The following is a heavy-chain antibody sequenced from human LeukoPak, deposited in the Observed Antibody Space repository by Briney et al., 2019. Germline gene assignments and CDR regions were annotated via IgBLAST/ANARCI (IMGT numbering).Heavy chain of an antibody. V-gene: IGHV4-39*07. D-gene: IGHD6-19*01. CDR3: ARVRIAVAGTYFYYMDV. J-gene: IGHJ6*03. Sequence: PSETLSLTCTVSGGSISSSSYYWGWIRQPPGKGLEWIGSIYYSGSTYYNPSLKSRVTISVDTSKNQFSLKLSSVTAADTAVYYCARVRIAVAGTYFYYMDVWGKGTTVTVSS. CDR2: IYYSGST. CDR1: GGSISSSSYY.